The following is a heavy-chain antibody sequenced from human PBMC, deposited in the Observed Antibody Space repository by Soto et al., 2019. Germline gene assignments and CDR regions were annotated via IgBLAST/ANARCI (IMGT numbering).Heavy chain of an antibody. CDR1: GYTLTEVA. CDR3: ATGGGARFEFDY. D-gene: IGHD3-3*01. CDR2: LDPEDGEI. V-gene: IGHV1-24*01. J-gene: IGHJ4*02. Sequence: GASVKVSCKVSGYTLTEVAIHWVRQAPGRGLEWMGGLDPEDGEIIYAQKFQGRVTMTEDTSTDTAFMELSSLTSDDTAVYFCATGGGARFEFDYWGQGTLVTVSS.